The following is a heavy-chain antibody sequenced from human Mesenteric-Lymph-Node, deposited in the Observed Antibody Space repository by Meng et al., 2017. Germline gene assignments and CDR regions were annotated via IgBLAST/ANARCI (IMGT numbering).Heavy chain of an antibody. D-gene: IGHD3/OR15-3a*01. CDR3: AREKNWVGHDAFDI. CDR1: GGSISSSSDY. V-gene: IGHV4-39*07. J-gene: IGHJ3*02. Sequence: SETLSLTCSVSGGSISSSSDYWGWIRQPPGKGLEWIGTFYYGGSTDYNASLKSRATISKDTSKNQFSLKLSSVTAADTAVYYCAREKNWVGHDAFDIWGQGTMVTVSS. CDR2: FYYGGST.